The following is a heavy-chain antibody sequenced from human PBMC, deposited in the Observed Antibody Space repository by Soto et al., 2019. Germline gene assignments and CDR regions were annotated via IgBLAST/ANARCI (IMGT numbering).Heavy chain of an antibody. Sequence: QVQLQQWGAGLLKPSETLSLTCAVYGGSFSGYYWSWIRQPPGKGLEWIGEINHSGSTNYNPSLKSRVTISVDTSKNQFSPKLSSVTAADTAVYYCARGKRPYGMDVWGQGTTVTVSS. CDR1: GGSFSGYY. CDR2: INHSGST. V-gene: IGHV4-34*01. CDR3: ARGKRPYGMDV. J-gene: IGHJ6*02.